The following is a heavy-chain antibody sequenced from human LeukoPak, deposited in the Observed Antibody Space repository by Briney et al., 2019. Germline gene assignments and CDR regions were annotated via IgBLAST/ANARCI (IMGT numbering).Heavy chain of an antibody. CDR3: ARDLDRRIAAAGLY. CDR2: IYSGGST. V-gene: IGHV3-53*01. D-gene: IGHD6-13*01. CDR1: GFTVGSNY. J-gene: IGHJ4*02. Sequence: GGSLRLSCAASGFTVGSNYMSWVRQAPGKGLEWVSVIYSGGSTYYADSVKGRFTISRDNSKNTLYLQMNSLRAEDTAVYYCARDLDRRIAAAGLYWGQGTLVTVSS.